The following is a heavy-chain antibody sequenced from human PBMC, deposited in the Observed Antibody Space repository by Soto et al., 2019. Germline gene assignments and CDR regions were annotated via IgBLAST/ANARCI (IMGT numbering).Heavy chain of an antibody. V-gene: IGHV4-34*01. D-gene: IGHD5-12*01. CDR3: ARDLTVEMATSGDAFDI. CDR1: GGSFSGYY. Sequence: ETLSLTCAVYGGSFSGYYWSWIRQPPGKGLEWIGEINHSGSTNYNPSLKSRVTISVDTSKNQFSLKLSSVTAADTAVYYCARDLTVEMATSGDAFDIWGQGTMVTVSS. J-gene: IGHJ3*02. CDR2: INHSGST.